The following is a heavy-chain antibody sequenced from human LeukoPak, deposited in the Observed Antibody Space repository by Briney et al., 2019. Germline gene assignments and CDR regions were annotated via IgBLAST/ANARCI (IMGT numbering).Heavy chain of an antibody. CDR1: GYTFTGYY. CDR3: ARNRYYYDSSGCYST. D-gene: IGHD3-22*01. J-gene: IGHJ5*02. V-gene: IGHV1-2*02. Sequence: ASVKVSCKASGYTFTGYYMHWVRQAPGQGLEWMGWINPNSGGTNYAQKFQGRVTMTRDTSISTAYMELSRLTSDYTAMYFLARNRYYYDSSGCYSTWGQGTLVTVSS. CDR2: INPNSGGT.